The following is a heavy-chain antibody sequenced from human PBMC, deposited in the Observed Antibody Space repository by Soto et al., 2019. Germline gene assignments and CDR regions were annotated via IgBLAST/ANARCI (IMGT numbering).Heavy chain of an antibody. V-gene: IGHV4-39*01. D-gene: IGHD6-13*01. CDR2: IYYSGST. CDR3: ASHYAGYSRYY. J-gene: IGHJ4*02. CDR1: GGSISSSSYY. Sequence: QLQLQESGPGLVKPSETLSLTCTVSGGSISSSSYYWGWIRQPPGKGLEWIGSIYYSGSTYYNPSLKSRVTIAVDKSKNQFPLKLSAVTAADTAVYSCASHYAGYSRYYWGQGTLVTVSS.